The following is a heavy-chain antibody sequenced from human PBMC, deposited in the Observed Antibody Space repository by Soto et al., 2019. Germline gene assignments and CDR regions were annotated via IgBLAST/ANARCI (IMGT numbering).Heavy chain of an antibody. CDR3: ARDLLGVDASDI. CDR2: IYYSGST. J-gene: IGHJ3*02. CDR1: GGSISSYY. V-gene: IGHV4-59*01. Sequence: SESLSLTCTVSGGSISSYYWSWIRQPPGKGLEWIGYIYYSGSTNYNPSLKSRVTISVDTSKNQFSLKLSSVTAADTAVYYCARDLLGVDASDIWGQGTMVTV.